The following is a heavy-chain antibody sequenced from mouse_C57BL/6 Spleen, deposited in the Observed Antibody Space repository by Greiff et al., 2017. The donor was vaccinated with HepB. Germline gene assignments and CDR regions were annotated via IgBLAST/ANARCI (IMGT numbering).Heavy chain of an antibody. CDR2: IDPETGGT. CDR1: GYTFTDYE. Sequence: VQLQQSGAELVRPGASVTLSCKASGYTFTDYEMHWVKQTPVHGLEWIGAIDPETGGTAYNQKFKGKAILTADKSSSTAYMELRSLTSEDSAVYYCTRSDDTTVVEDFDYWGQGTTLTVSS. V-gene: IGHV1-15*01. D-gene: IGHD1-1*01. CDR3: TRSDDTTVVEDFDY. J-gene: IGHJ2*01.